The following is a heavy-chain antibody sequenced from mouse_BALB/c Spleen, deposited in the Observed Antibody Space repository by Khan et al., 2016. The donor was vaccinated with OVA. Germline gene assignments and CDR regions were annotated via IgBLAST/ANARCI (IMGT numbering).Heavy chain of an antibody. CDR1: GYTFTDYY. CDR2: ISPGSGDT. J-gene: IGHJ3*01. CDR3: ARRHYFGYTFAY. V-gene: IGHV1-77*01. Sequence: QIQLVQSGAELARPGASVKLSCKASGYTFTDYYINWVKLRTGQGLEWIGEISPGSGDTYYNERFKGKATLTADKSSSTAYMQLSSLTSEASAVYFCARRHYFGYTFAYWGQGTLVTVSA. D-gene: IGHD1-2*01.